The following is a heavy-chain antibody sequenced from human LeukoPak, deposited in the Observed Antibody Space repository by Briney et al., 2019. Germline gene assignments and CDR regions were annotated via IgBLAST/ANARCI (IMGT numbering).Heavy chain of an antibody. V-gene: IGHV3-15*01. D-gene: IGHD5-24*01. CDR1: GFTLSNAW. Sequence: AGGSLRLSCAASGFTLSNAWMRWARQAPGKGLEWVGRIRSKTAGGTADYAAPVKGRFTISRDDLKNTLSLQMNSLKTEDTAVYYCTTDRGWLQFGSWGQGTLVTVSS. CDR3: TTDRGWLQFGS. CDR2: IRSKTAGGTA. J-gene: IGHJ5*02.